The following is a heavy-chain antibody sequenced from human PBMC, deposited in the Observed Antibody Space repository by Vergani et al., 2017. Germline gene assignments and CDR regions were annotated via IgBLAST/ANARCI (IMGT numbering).Heavy chain of an antibody. CDR3: ARGGXSSSWLRGLGLFDY. CDR1: GGSISSYY. Sequence: QVQLQESGPGLVKPSETLSLTCTVSGGSISSYYWSWIRQPPGKGLEWIGYIYYSGSTNYNPSLKSRVTISVDTSKNQFSLKLSSVTAADTAVYYCARGGXSSSWLRGLGLFDYWGQGTLVTVSS. J-gene: IGHJ4*02. CDR2: IYYSGST. V-gene: IGHV4-59*01. D-gene: IGHD6-13*01.